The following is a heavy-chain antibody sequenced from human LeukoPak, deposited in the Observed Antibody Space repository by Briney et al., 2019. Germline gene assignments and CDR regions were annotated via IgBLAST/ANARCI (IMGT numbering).Heavy chain of an antibody. V-gene: IGHV1-2*03. CDR2: INPNSGGT. Sequence: LGASVKVSCKASGYTFTGYYMHWVRQAPGQGLEWMGWINPNSGGTNYAQKFQGRVTMTRDTSISTAYMELSRLRSDDTAVYYCATLVVVAATGEENWFDPWGQGTLVTVSS. J-gene: IGHJ5*02. CDR3: ATLVVVAATGEENWFDP. D-gene: IGHD2-15*01. CDR1: GYTFTGYY.